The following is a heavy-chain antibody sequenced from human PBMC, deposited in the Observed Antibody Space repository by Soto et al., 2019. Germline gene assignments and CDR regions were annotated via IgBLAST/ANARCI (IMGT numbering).Heavy chain of an antibody. J-gene: IGHJ4*02. Sequence: GGSLRLSCAASGFSFNFYGLSWVRQSPGKGLEWVAYISGSGLSTYYTDSVKGRFTISRDKSKSTLSLQMNSLRAEDSATYFCARVRSTYVPAAGDFDFWGQGTRVTVSS. D-gene: IGHD6-13*01. V-gene: IGHV3-23*01. CDR2: ISGSGLST. CDR1: GFSFNFYG. CDR3: ARVRSTYVPAAGDFDF.